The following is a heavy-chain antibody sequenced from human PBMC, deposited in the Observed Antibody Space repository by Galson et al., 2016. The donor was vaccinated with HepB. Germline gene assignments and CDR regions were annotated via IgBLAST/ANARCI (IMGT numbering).Heavy chain of an antibody. CDR2: INPDGSEK. J-gene: IGHJ4*02. V-gene: IGHV3-7*01. Sequence: SLRLSCADSTFTFSNYWMTWVRQAPGKGLEWVANINPDGSEKYYVDSVKGRFTISRDNAKNSLYLQMNSLRAEDTAVYYCARRSCAAVRCYSASYLCFDSWGQGTLVTVSS. D-gene: IGHD2-15*01. CDR1: TFTFSNYW. CDR3: ARRSCAAVRCYSASYLCFDS.